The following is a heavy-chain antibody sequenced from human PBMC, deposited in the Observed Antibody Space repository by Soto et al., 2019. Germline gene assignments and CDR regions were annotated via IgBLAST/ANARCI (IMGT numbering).Heavy chain of an antibody. J-gene: IGHJ4*02. CDR3: ARFPMTTVTLDY. V-gene: IGHV2-70*11. CDR1: GGSIRSYY. CDR2: IDWDDDK. D-gene: IGHD4-17*01. Sequence: TLSLTCTVSGGSIRSYYWSWIRQPPGKALEWLARIDWDDDKYYSTSLKTRLTISKDTSKNQVVLTMTNMDPVDTATYYCARFPMTTVTLDYWGQGTLFTVSS.